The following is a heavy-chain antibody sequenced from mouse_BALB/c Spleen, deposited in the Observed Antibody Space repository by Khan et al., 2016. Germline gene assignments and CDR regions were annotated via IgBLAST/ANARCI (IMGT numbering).Heavy chain of an antibody. D-gene: IGHD1-2*01. Sequence: EVQLQESGPGLVKPSQSLSLTCTVTGYSITSDYAWNWIRQFPGNKLEWMGYISYSGSTRSYPSLKSRISITRDTSKNQFFLQLNSVTTEDTATYYCARTPTAYYTMDYWGQGTSVTVSS. CDR3: ARTPTAYYTMDY. V-gene: IGHV3-2*02. J-gene: IGHJ4*01. CDR1: GYSITSDYA. CDR2: ISYSGST.